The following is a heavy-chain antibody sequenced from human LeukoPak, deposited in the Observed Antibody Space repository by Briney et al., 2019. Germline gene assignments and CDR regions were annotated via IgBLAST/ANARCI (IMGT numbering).Heavy chain of an antibody. V-gene: IGHV4-61*02. CDR2: IYTSGST. CDR1: GGSISSGSYY. J-gene: IGHJ4*02. CDR3: ARAKQSGGFDY. Sequence: SQTLSLTCTVSGGSISSGSYYCSSVRQPAGKGLECIGRIYTSGSTNYNPSLKSRATISVDTSKNQFSLKLSAVTAADTAVYYCARAKQSGGFDYWGQGTRVSVSS. D-gene: IGHD6-25*01.